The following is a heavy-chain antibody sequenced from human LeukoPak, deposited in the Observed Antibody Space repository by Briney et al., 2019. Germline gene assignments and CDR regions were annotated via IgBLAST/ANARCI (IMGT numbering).Heavy chain of an antibody. D-gene: IGHD1-26*01. Sequence: ASVKVSCKASGYTFTSYGISWVRQAPGQGLEWMGWISAYNGNTNYAQKLQGRVTMTTDTSTSTAYMELSRLRSDDTAVYYCAREDGGSYSGWFDPWGQGTLVTVSS. CDR2: ISAYNGNT. CDR1: GYTFTSYG. CDR3: AREDGGSYSGWFDP. J-gene: IGHJ5*02. V-gene: IGHV1-18*01.